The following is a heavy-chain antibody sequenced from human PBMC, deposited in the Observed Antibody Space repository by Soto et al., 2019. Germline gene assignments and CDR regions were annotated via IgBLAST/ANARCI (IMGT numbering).Heavy chain of an antibody. V-gene: IGHV4-30-4*01. CDR1: GGSINSDAYY. Sequence: QMQLQESGPGLVKPSQTLSLTCTVSGGSINSDAYYWSWIRQPPGKGLEWIGHIYYSGRTYYAPSLESRLTISLDMSKNQFSLRLSSANASDTAVYYCARDRSNSPDYFDYWGQGTLVTVSS. D-gene: IGHD6-6*01. J-gene: IGHJ4*02. CDR3: ARDRSNSPDYFDY. CDR2: IYYSGRT.